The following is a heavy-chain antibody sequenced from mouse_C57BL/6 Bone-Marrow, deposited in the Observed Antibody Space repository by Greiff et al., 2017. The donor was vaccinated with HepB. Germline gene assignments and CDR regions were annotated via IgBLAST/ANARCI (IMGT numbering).Heavy chain of an antibody. Sequence: VKVVESGAELARPGASVKLSCKASGYTFTSYGISWVKQRTGQGLEWIGEIYPRSGNTYYNEKFKGKATLTADKSSSTAYMELRSLTSEDSAVYFCARIGCVRYFDYWGQGTTLTVSS. V-gene: IGHV1-81*01. D-gene: IGHD1-1*01. CDR2: IYPRSGNT. J-gene: IGHJ2*01. CDR1: GYTFTSYG. CDR3: ARIGCVRYFDY.